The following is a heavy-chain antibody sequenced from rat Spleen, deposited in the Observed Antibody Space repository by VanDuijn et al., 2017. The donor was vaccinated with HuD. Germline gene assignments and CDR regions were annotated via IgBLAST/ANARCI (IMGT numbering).Heavy chain of an antibody. V-gene: IGHV5-46*01. J-gene: IGHJ1*01. CDR1: GFTFSNFP. Sequence: EVQLVESGGDLVQPGRSVRLSCAASGFTFSNFPMAWVRQAPTKGLEWVATISTRGGSTYYRDSVKGRFTISRDNAKGTLSLKMNILRSEDTATYYCTRHPRYNYAHFWYFDFWGPGTMVTVSS. CDR2: ISTRGGST. D-gene: IGHD1-5*01. CDR3: TRHPRYNYAHFWYFDF.